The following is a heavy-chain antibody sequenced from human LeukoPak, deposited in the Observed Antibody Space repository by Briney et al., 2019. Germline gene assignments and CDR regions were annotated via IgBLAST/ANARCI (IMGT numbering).Heavy chain of an antibody. CDR2: ISAYNGNT. CDR3: ARDRVTNYYYYYMDV. CDR1: GYSFISYA. V-gene: IGHV1-18*01. J-gene: IGHJ6*03. Sequence: ASVKVSCKASGYSFISYAISWVRQAPGQGLEWMGWISAYNGNTNYAQKLQGRVTMTTDTSTSTAYMELRSLRSDDTAVYYCARDRVTNYYYYYMDVWGKGTTVTVSS.